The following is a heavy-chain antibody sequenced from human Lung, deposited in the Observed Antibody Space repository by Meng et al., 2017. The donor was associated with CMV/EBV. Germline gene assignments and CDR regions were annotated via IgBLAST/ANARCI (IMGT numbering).Heavy chain of an antibody. CDR1: GFTVRNNY. Sequence: GGSLRLSXAASGFTVRNNYMSWVRQAPGKGLEWVSVIYSDGYTYYADSVKGRFTISRDNSKDTLYLQMNSLRAEDTAVYYCAREGYCSSTTCSSYYYYGMDVWGQGTTVTVSS. J-gene: IGHJ6*02. CDR3: AREGYCSSTTCSSYYYYGMDV. V-gene: IGHV3-53*01. D-gene: IGHD2-2*01. CDR2: IYSDGYT.